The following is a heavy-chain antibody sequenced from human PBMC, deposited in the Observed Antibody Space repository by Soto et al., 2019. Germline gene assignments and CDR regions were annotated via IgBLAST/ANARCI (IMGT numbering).Heavy chain of an antibody. V-gene: IGHV1-8*01. Sequence: ASVKVSCKASGYTFGNNDISWVRQATGQGLEWMGWMNPNSGNTGYAQKFQGRVSMARNTSITTAYLELSSLRSDDTAIYYCARMATSGTLNWFDPWGQGTLVTVSS. J-gene: IGHJ5*02. CDR2: MNPNSGNT. CDR1: GYTFGNND. CDR3: ARMATSGTLNWFDP.